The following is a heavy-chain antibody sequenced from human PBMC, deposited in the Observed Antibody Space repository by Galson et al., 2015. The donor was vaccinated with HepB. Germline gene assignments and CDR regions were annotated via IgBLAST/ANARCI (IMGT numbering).Heavy chain of an antibody. J-gene: IGHJ4*02. Sequence: SVKVSCKASGYTFISYDINWVRQATGQGLEWVGWMNPNSGNAGYAQKFQGRVTMTRNNSISTAYMELSSLRSEDTAVYYCATTGATSSLGSFDYWGQGTLVTVSS. D-gene: IGHD5-24*01. CDR3: ATTGATSSLGSFDY. CDR1: GYTFISYD. CDR2: MNPNSGNA. V-gene: IGHV1-8*01.